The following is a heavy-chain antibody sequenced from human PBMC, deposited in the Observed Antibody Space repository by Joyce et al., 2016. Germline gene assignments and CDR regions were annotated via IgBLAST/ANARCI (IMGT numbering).Heavy chain of an antibody. D-gene: IGHD4-23*01. CDR3: ARHPVGYFDY. J-gene: IGHJ4*02. CDR1: GGSTSDSSNY. CDR2: IYYGGST. Sequence: QLQLQESGPGLVKPSETLSLTCTVSGGSTSDSSNYWGWIRQPPGKGLEWIGSIYYGGSTYYNPSLQSRVTISLATSKTQFSLKLSSVTAADTAVYYCARHPVGYFDYWGQGTLVTVSS. V-gene: IGHV4-39*01.